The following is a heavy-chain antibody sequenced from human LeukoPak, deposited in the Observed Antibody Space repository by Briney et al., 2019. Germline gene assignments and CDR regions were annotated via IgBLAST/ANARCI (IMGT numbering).Heavy chain of an antibody. D-gene: IGHD3-3*01. V-gene: IGHV4-34*01. Sequence: SETLSLTCAVYGGSFSGYYWSWIRQPPGKGLEWIGEINHSGSTNYNPSLKSRVTISVDTSKNQFSLKLSSVTAAGTAVYYCARGRRKITIFGVVIARPTYYFDYWGQGTLVTVSS. J-gene: IGHJ4*02. CDR1: GGSFSGYY. CDR3: ARGRRKITIFGVVIARPTYYFDY. CDR2: INHSGST.